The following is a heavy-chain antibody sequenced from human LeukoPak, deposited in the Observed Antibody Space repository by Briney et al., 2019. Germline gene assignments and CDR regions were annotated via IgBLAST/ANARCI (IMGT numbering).Heavy chain of an antibody. CDR2: IKPSGSEK. D-gene: IGHD2-2*01. CDR3: ARDRDIVVVPAGFDP. J-gene: IGHJ5*02. Sequence: PGGSLRLSCAGSGFTFSNYWMTWVRQDPEKGLEWVANIKPSGSEKHYADSVEGRFTISRDNAKNSLYLEMNSLRAEDTAMYYCARDRDIVVVPAGFDPWGQGTLVTVSS. V-gene: IGHV3-7*01. CDR1: GFTFSNYW.